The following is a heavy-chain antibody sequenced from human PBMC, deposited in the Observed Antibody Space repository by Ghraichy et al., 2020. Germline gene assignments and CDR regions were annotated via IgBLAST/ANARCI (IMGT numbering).Heavy chain of an antibody. D-gene: IGHD4-17*01. Sequence: GGSLRLSCAASGFTFSSYAMSWVRQAPGKGLEWVSAISGSGGSTYYADSVKGRFTISRDNSKNTLYLQMNSLRAEDTAVYYCAKDTGAYGDYDALAFDIWGQGTMVTVSS. CDR2: ISGSGGST. V-gene: IGHV3-23*01. J-gene: IGHJ3*02. CDR1: GFTFSSYA. CDR3: AKDTGAYGDYDALAFDI.